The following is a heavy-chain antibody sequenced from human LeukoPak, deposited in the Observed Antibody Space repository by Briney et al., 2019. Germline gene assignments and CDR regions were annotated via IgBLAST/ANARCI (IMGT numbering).Heavy chain of an antibody. CDR3: TTFYHEYSPY. CDR2: IKSNADGGTP. J-gene: IGHJ4*02. D-gene: IGHD2/OR15-2a*01. V-gene: IGHV3-15*01. CDR1: GCSFMNAW. Sequence: IPGGSLRLSCAASGCSFMNAWMIWARQAPGKGLEWVGRIKSNADGGTPDYAAPARGRFTISRDDSKNTLYLQMNSLKTEDTAVYYCTTFYHEYSPYWGRGTLVTVSS.